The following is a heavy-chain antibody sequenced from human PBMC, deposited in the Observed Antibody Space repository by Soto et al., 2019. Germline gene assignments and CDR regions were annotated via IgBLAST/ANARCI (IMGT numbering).Heavy chain of an antibody. CDR2: FDPEDGET. CDR3: ATLSLTYDILTPPPFDI. V-gene: IGHV1-24*01. CDR1: GYTLTELS. J-gene: IGHJ3*02. D-gene: IGHD3-9*01. Sequence: VASVKVSCKVSGYTLTELSMHWVRQAPGKGLEWMGGFDPEDGETIYAQKFQGRVTMTEDTSTDTAYMELSSLRSEDTAVYYCATLSLTYDILTPPPFDIWGQGTMVTVSS.